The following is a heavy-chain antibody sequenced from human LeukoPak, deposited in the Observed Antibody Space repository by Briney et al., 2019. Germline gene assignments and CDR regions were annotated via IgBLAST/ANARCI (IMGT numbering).Heavy chain of an antibody. V-gene: IGHV3-53*01. J-gene: IGHJ6*01. CDR2: IYSGGST. CDR1: GFTVSSNY. Sequence: GGSLRLSCAASGFTVSSNYMSWVRQAPGKGLEWVSVIYSGGSTYYADSVKGRFTISRDNSKNTLYLQMNSLRAEDTAVYYCASKEYYYYGMDVWGQGTTVTVSS. CDR3: ASKEYYYYGMDV.